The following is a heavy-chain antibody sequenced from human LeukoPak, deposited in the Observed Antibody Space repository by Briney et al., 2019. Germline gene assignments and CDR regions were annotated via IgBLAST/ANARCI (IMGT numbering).Heavy chain of an antibody. D-gene: IGHD2-15*01. Sequence: GGSLRLSCAASGFTFSSYAMSWVRQAPGKGLEWVSAISGSGGSTYYANSVKGRFTISRDNSKNTLYLQMNSLRAEDTAVYYCAKDGGGSWGYFDYWGQGTLVTVSS. CDR2: ISGSGGST. J-gene: IGHJ4*02. V-gene: IGHV3-23*01. CDR3: AKDGGGSWGYFDY. CDR1: GFTFSSYA.